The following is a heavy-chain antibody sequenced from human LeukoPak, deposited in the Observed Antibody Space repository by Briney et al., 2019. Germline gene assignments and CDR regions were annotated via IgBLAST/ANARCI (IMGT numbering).Heavy chain of an antibody. CDR2: LGGSDGSI. V-gene: IGHV3-23*01. CDR3: AKRDSGYYFDY. Sequence: GGSLRLSCAASGFSFSTYAMGWVRQAPGKGLAWVSTLGGSDGSIFYADSVKGRFTISRDNSKSTLYLQMNSLRADDTATYYCAKRDSGYYFDYWGQGILVTVSA. D-gene: IGHD2-15*01. J-gene: IGHJ4*02. CDR1: GFSFSTYA.